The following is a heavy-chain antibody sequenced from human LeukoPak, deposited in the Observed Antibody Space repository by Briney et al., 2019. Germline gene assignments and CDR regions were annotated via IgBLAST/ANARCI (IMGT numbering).Heavy chain of an antibody. J-gene: IGHJ1*01. D-gene: IGHD6-19*01. CDR1: GFTFEDHS. CDR3: AGIAVAGLFIQH. Sequence: GGSLRLSCVVSGFTFEDHSMHWVRQAPGKGLEWVSGISWSSGTLGYADSVKGRFTISRDNSKNTLYLQMNSLRAEDTAVYYCAGIAVAGLFIQHWGQGTLVTVSS. V-gene: IGHV3-9*01. CDR2: ISWSSGTL.